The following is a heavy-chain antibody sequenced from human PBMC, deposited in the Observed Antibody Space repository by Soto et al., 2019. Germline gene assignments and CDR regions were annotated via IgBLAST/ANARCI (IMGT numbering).Heavy chain of an antibody. Sequence: EVQLVESGGGLVQPGGSLKLSCAASGFTFSGSAMHWVRQASGKGLEWVGRIRSKANSYATAYAASVKGRFTISRDDSKNTAYLQMNSLKTEDTAVYYCTSGVRGPPPGRWFDPWGQGTLVTVSS. CDR2: IRSKANSYAT. V-gene: IGHV3-73*02. J-gene: IGHJ5*02. CDR3: TSGVRGPPPGRWFDP. CDR1: GFTFSGSA. D-gene: IGHD3-10*01.